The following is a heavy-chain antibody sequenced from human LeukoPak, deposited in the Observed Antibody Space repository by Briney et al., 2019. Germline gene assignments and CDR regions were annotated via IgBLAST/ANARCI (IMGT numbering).Heavy chain of an antibody. J-gene: IGHJ6*03. V-gene: IGHV4-30-2*01. Sequence: SETLSLTCTVSGGSISSGGYYWSWIRQPPGKGLEWIGYIYHSGSTYYNPSLKSRVTISVDRSKNQFSLKLSSVTAADTAVYYCARGIAARHYYYYYMDVWGKGTTVTVSS. CDR2: IYHSGST. CDR3: ARGIAARHYYYYYMDV. CDR1: GGSISSGGYY. D-gene: IGHD6-6*01.